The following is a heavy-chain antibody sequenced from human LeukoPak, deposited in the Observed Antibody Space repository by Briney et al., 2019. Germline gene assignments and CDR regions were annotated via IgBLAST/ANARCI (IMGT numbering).Heavy chain of an antibody. CDR2: ISSSSSYI. CDR1: GFTFSSYS. D-gene: IGHD2-8*01. CDR3: ASISMEDY. V-gene: IGHV3-21*01. Sequence: GGSLRLSCAASGFTFSSYSMNWVRQAPGKGLEWVSSISSSSSYIYYAGSVKGRFTISRDNAKNSLYLQMNSLRAEDTAVYYCASISMEDYWGQGTLVTVSS. J-gene: IGHJ4*02.